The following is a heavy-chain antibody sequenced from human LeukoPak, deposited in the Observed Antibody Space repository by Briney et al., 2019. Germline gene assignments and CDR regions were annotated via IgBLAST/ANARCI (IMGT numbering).Heavy chain of an antibody. CDR3: ARRISGYYIDF. D-gene: IGHD1-26*01. CDR2: IWPSDSDT. V-gene: IGHV5-51*01. CDR1: GYTFTNYW. J-gene: IGHJ4*02. Sequence: GESLKISCKGSGYTFTNYWIGWVRQMPGKGLEWMGIIWPSDSDTRYSPSFQGQVTISADKSISTAYLQWSSLKASDTAIYFCARRISGYYIDFWGQGTLVSVSS.